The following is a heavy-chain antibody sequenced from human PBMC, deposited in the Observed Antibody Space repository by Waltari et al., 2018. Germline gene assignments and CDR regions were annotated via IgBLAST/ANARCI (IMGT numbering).Heavy chain of an antibody. Sequence: QLQLQESGPGLVKPSETLSLTCTVSGGSISSSSYYWGWIRQPPGKGLEWIGSIYYSGSTYYNPSLKSRVTISVDTSKNQFSLKLSSVTAADTALYYCASTYDSTRGGAFDIWGQGTMVTVSS. J-gene: IGHJ3*02. V-gene: IGHV4-39*07. D-gene: IGHD3-22*01. CDR2: IYYSGST. CDR3: ASTYDSTRGGAFDI. CDR1: GGSISSSSYY.